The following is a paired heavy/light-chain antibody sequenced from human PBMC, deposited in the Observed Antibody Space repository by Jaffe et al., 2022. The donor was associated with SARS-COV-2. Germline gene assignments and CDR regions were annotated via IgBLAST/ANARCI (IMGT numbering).Heavy chain of an antibody. CDR1: GHIFSVYA. V-gene: IGHV1-3*01. Sequence: QVQLVQSGAQVKQPGASMRVSCKTSGHIFSVYALHWVRQAPGQGLEWMAWVNVGSGSTKFSQKFQGRLTIIRDTSASTVYMELSSLKSEDTALYYCAWARVTGHEYHMDVWGEGTTVTVSS. CDR2: VNVGSGST. D-gene: IGHD2-21*02. J-gene: IGHJ6*03. CDR3: AWARVTGHEYHMDV.
Light chain of an antibody. Sequence: DIQMTQSPSTLSASVGDRVTITCRASQSISTWLAWYQQKPGKAPNVLIYKASTLERGAPSRFSGSGSGTEFTLTISGLQPDDFATYYCQQYHTNWTFGQGTKVEVK. J-gene: IGKJ1*01. CDR1: QSISTW. V-gene: IGKV1-5*03. CDR3: QQYHTNWT. CDR2: KAS.